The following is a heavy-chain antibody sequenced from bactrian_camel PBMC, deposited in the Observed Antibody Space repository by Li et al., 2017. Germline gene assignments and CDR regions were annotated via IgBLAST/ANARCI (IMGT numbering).Heavy chain of an antibody. V-gene: IGHV3S40*01. Sequence: DVQLVESGGGSVQSGGSLRLSCTASGFTFPYMTWVRQGPGKGLEWVSGINSNGGTTYYNDSVKGRFTISRDNAKNTLYLQMNSLKLEDTAMYYCAATYPRGPVPKPLDRDVYRFWGQGTQVTVS. CDR3: AATYPRGPVPKPLDRDVYRF. D-gene: IGHD1*01. J-gene: IGHJ4*01. CDR2: INSNGGTT. CDR1: GFTFPY.